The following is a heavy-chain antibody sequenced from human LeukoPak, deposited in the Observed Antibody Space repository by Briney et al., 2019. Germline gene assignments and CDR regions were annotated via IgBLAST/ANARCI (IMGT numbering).Heavy chain of an antibody. CDR1: GFTFSSYS. Sequence: GGSLRLSCAASGFTFSSYSMNWVRQAPGKGLEWVSSISNSGTYIYFADSLKGRFTTSRDNAKNSLYLQMNSLRAEDTAVYYCARSVEQPFDYWGQGALVIVSS. D-gene: IGHD1/OR15-1a*01. CDR2: ISNSGTYI. V-gene: IGHV3-21*01. J-gene: IGHJ4*02. CDR3: ARSVEQPFDY.